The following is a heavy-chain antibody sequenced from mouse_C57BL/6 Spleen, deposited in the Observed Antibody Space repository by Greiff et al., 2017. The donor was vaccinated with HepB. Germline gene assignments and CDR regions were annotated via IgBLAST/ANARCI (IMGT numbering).Heavy chain of an antibody. CDR3: ARSSSGYDAMDY. CDR2: INPSSGYT. J-gene: IGHJ4*01. V-gene: IGHV1-4*01. Sequence: QVQLKQSGAELARPGASVKMSCKASGYTFTSYTMHWVKQRPGQGLEWIGYINPSSGYTKYNQKFKDKATLTADKSSSTAYMQLSSLTSEDSAVYYCARSSSGYDAMDYWGQGTSVTVSS. D-gene: IGHD3-2*02. CDR1: GYTFTSYT.